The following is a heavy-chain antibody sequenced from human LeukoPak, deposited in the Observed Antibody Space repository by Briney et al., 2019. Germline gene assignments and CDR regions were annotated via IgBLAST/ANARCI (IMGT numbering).Heavy chain of an antibody. D-gene: IGHD1-26*01. CDR2: ISGGGGST. V-gene: IGHV3-23*01. Sequence: PGGSLRLSCAASGFTFTSYSMNWVRQAPGKGLEWVSTISGGGGSTYCADSVKGRFTISRDNSKNTLYLQVNSLRAEDTAVYYCAKGGKWDVTPFDYWGQGTLVTVPS. J-gene: IGHJ4*02. CDR3: AKGGKWDVTPFDY. CDR1: GFTFTSYS.